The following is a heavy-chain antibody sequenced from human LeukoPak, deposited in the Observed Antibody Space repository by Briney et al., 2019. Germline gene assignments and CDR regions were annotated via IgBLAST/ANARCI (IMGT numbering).Heavy chain of an antibody. CDR1: GGSFSGYY. V-gene: IGHV4-34*01. J-gene: IGHJ4*02. D-gene: IGHD3-22*01. CDR3: ARGRGTMIVVVIGGHFDY. CDR2: INHSGST. Sequence: SETLSLTCAVYGGSFSGYYWSWIRQPPGKGLEWIGEINHSGSTNYNPSLKSRVTISVDTSKNQFSLKLSSVTAADTAVYYCARGRGTMIVVVIGGHFDYWGQGTLVTVSS.